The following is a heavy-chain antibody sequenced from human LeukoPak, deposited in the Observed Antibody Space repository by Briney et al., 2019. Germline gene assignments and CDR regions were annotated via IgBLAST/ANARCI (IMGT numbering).Heavy chain of an antibody. Sequence: ASVKASCNASGNTFTGYYMHWVRQAPGQGLELMGWINPNSGGTNYAQKFQGRVTITRDTSISTAYMELSRLRCDDTAVYYCAKVAVPASTKFDYWGQGTLVTVSS. CDR3: AKVAVPASTKFDY. CDR1: GNTFTGYY. CDR2: INPNSGGT. V-gene: IGHV1-2*02. D-gene: IGHD2-2*01. J-gene: IGHJ4*02.